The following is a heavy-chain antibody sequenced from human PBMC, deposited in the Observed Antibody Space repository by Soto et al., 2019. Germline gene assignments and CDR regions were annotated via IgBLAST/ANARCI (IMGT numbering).Heavy chain of an antibody. Sequence: VGSLRLSCASSVFTFSSYGMHCVRQSPGKWLEWVAVISYDGSNKYYADSVKGRFTISRDNSKNTLYLQTNSLRDEDTAVYYCAKDPGQGGYSYYYPYYGMDVWGQGTTVTVS. CDR2: ISYDGSNK. CDR1: VFTFSSYG. J-gene: IGHJ6*01. CDR3: AKDPGQGGYSYYYPYYGMDV. D-gene: IGHD2-21*02. V-gene: IGHV3-30*18.